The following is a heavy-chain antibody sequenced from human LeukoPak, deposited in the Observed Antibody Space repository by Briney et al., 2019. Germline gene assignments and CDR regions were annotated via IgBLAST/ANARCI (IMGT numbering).Heavy chain of an antibody. Sequence: GGSLRLSCTASGFKFYDYGMTWVRQAPGKGLEWVSDRGYAHSVRGRFTIYRDNSKNSLYLQMNSLRVEDTAFYYCARDDLLHRNWFDPWGQGTLVTVSS. V-gene: IGHV3-20*04. CDR2: R. D-gene: IGHD3-22*01. J-gene: IGHJ5*02. CDR1: GFKFYDYG. CDR3: ARDDLLHRNWFDP.